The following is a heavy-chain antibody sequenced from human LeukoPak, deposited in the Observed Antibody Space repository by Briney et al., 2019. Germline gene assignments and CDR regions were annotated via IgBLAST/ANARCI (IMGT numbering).Heavy chain of an antibody. V-gene: IGHV5-51*01. J-gene: IGHJ3*02. D-gene: IGHD2-15*01. Sequence: GESLKISCKGSGYSFTSYWIGWVRQMPGKGLEWMGIIYPGDSDTRYSPSFQGQVTISADKSISTAYLQWSSLKASDTAMYYCARQVLTEGRVVAATRDTDAFDIWGQGTMVTVSS. CDR3: ARQVLTEGRVVAATRDTDAFDI. CDR1: GYSFTSYW. CDR2: IYPGDSDT.